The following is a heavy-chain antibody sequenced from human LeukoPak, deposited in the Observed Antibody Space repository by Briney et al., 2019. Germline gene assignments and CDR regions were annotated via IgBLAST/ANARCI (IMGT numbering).Heavy chain of an antibody. D-gene: IGHD2-2*02. Sequence: KPSQTLSLTCTVSGGSISSGGYYWSWIRQHPGKGLEWIGYIYYSGSTYYNPSLKSRVTISVDTSKNQFSLKLSSVTAADTAVYYCARGYCSSTSCYTGYGMDVWGQGTTVTVSS. CDR3: ARGYCSSTSCYTGYGMDV. CDR1: GGSISSGGYY. CDR2: IYYSGST. V-gene: IGHV4-31*03. J-gene: IGHJ6*02.